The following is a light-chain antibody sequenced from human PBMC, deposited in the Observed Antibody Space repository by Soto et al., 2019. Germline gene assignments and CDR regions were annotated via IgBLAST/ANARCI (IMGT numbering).Light chain of an antibody. Sequence: QSVLTQPASVSGSPGQSITISCTGTSSDVGGYKYVSWYQQEPGKAPKLMIYDVSNRPSGVSNRFSGSKSGNTASLTISGLQGEDEADYYCSSYTSSSTDVVFGVGTKLIVL. J-gene: IGLJ2*01. CDR3: SSYTSSSTDVV. CDR1: SSDVGGYKY. CDR2: DVS. V-gene: IGLV2-14*01.